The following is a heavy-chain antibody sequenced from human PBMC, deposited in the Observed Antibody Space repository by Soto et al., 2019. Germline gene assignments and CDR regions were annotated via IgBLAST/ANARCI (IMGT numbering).Heavy chain of an antibody. V-gene: IGHV3-48*01. J-gene: IGHJ2*01. CDR3: VSDPSRGKEWARHIDL. CDR2: ISLSSANI. Sequence: EVQLVESGGGLVQPGGSLRLSCAASGFSLYNYAMDWVRQAPGQGLEWVSYISLSSANIHYEDSVRGRFTVSRDNAKNSLYLQMNRLRAQNTAVYYCVSDPSRGKEWARHIDLWGRSTLVTVCS. D-gene: IGHD3-3*01. CDR1: GFSLYNYA.